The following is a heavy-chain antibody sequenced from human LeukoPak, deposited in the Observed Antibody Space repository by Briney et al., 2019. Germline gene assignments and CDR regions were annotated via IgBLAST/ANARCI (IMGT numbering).Heavy chain of an antibody. CDR3: ARQNDLRLDY. Sequence: MPGESLRISCTSSGYTFSSYWIGWVRQMPGKGLEWMWVIYPGDCDTRYTPSLQGQFTISVDTSIGTAYLQWRSLKAWETAIYYCARQNDLRLDYWGQGALVTVPS. D-gene: IGHD3-3*01. J-gene: IGHJ4*02. CDR1: GYTFSSYW. CDR2: IYPGDCDT. V-gene: IGHV5-51*01.